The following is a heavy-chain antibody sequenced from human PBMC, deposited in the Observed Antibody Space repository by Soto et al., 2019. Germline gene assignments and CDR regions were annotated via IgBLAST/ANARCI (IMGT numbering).Heavy chain of an antibody. CDR1: GYTFTSYG. J-gene: IGHJ4*02. V-gene: IGHV1-18*01. D-gene: IGHD6-13*01. Sequence: ASVKVSCKASGYTFTSYGISWVRQAPGQGLEWMGWISAYNGNTNYAQKLQGRVTMTTDTSTSTAYMELRSLRSDDTAVYYCARVDSSSWYGTFTWTAILPWGYWGQGTLVTVSS. CDR3: ARVDSSSWYGTFTWTAILPWGY. CDR2: ISAYNGNT.